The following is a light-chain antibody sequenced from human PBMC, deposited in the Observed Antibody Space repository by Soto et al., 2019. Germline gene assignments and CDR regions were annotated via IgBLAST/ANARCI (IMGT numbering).Light chain of an antibody. CDR2: GAS. CDR3: QQYGSSIT. Sequence: EILLTQSPGTLSLSPGERATLSCRASQIISSSYLAWFQQKPGQAPRLLIYGASSRATGIPDRFSGSGSGTDFTLTISRLEPEDFAVYYCQQYGSSITFGQGTRLEIK. V-gene: IGKV3-20*01. J-gene: IGKJ5*01. CDR1: QIISSSY.